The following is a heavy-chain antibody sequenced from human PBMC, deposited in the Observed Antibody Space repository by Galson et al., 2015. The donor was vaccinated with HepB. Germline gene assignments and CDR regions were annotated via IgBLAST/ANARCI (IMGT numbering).Heavy chain of an antibody. J-gene: IGHJ4*02. CDR3: ARATDPDYPDSSGYYFDY. CDR1: GFTFSSYA. CDR2: ISYDGSNK. V-gene: IGHV3-30*04. Sequence: SLRLSCAASGFTFSSYAMHWVRQAPGKGLEWVAVISYDGSNKYYADSVKGRFTISRDNSKNTLYLQMNSLRAEDTAVYYCARATDPDYPDSSGYYFDYWGQGTLVTVSS. D-gene: IGHD3-22*01.